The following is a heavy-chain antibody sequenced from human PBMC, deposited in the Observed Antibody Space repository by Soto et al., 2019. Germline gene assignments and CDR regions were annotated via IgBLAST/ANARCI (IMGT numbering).Heavy chain of an antibody. CDR3: AKVQYSSGWYAGELDY. V-gene: IGHV3-23*01. Sequence: GGSLRLSCAASGFTFSSYAMSWVRQAPGKGLEWVSAISGSGVSTYYADSVKGRFTISRDNSKNTLYLQMNSLRAEDTAVYYCAKVQYSSGWYAGELDYWGQGTLVTVSS. CDR1: GFTFSSYA. D-gene: IGHD6-19*01. J-gene: IGHJ4*02. CDR2: ISGSGVST.